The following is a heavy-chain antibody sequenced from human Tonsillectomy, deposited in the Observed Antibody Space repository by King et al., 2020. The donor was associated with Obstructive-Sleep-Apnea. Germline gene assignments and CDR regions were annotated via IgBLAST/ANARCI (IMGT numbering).Heavy chain of an antibody. Sequence: QLVQSGAEVKKPGASVKVSCKASGYTFTNYGITWVRQAPGQGLEWMGWISADNGNTNYAQKFQGRVTMTTDTSTSIAYMDLRSLRSDDTAVYYCARGYCSGGSCYWTHGAFDYWGQGTLVTVSS. CDR1: GYTFTNYG. V-gene: IGHV1-18*01. J-gene: IGHJ4*02. CDR3: ARGYCSGGSCYWTHGAFDY. D-gene: IGHD2-15*01. CDR2: ISADNGNT.